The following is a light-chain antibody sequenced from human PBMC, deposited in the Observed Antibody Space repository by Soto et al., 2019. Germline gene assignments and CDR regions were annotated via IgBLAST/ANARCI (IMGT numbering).Light chain of an antibody. Sequence: ESVPTLSPRSLSLSPGERAILSCRASQSVRSGYFAWYQQKPGQAPRLLIVGASSRATGIPDRFSGGGSGTDFTLTISRLEPEDFALYYCHQYANSPLTFGGGTKVEIK. V-gene: IGKV3-20*01. J-gene: IGKJ4*01. CDR3: HQYANSPLT. CDR2: GAS. CDR1: QSVRSGY.